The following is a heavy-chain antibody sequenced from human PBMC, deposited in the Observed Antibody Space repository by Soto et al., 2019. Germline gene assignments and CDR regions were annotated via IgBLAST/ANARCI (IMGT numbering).Heavy chain of an antibody. CDR2: ISYDGSNK. Sequence: GGSLRLSCAASGFTFSSYAMHWVRQAPGKGLEWVAVISYDGSNKYYADSVKGRFTISRDNSKNSLYLQMNSLRAEDTAVYYCASEPDYGEDNWFDPWGQGTLVTVSS. D-gene: IGHD4-17*01. CDR1: GFTFSSYA. J-gene: IGHJ5*02. CDR3: ASEPDYGEDNWFDP. V-gene: IGHV3-30-3*01.